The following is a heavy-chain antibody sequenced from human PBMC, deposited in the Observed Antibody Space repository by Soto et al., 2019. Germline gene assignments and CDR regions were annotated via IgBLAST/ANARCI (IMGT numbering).Heavy chain of an antibody. CDR1: GFTFSSYA. V-gene: IGHV3-30-3*01. D-gene: IGHD1-7*01. CDR3: ARESVNWNYLSWFDP. CDR2: ISYDGSNK. J-gene: IGHJ5*02. Sequence: GGSLRLSCAASGFTFSSYAMHWVRQAPGKGLEWVAVISYDGSNKYYADSVKGRFTISRDNSKNTLYLQMNSLRAEDTAVYYCARESVNWNYLSWFDPWGQGTLVTVSS.